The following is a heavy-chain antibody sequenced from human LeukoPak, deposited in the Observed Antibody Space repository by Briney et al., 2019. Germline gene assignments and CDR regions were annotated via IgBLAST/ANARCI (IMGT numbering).Heavy chain of an antibody. D-gene: IGHD3-16*01. J-gene: IGHJ4*02. CDR2: ISYSGGNT. Sequence: GGSLRLSCAASGFTFSSYAMSWVRQAPGKGLEWVSSISYSGGNTYYADSVKGRFTISRDNSKNTLYLQMNSLRAEDTAVYYCAKTWYYRSPFDYWGQGTLGTVSS. V-gene: IGHV3-23*01. CDR3: AKTWYYRSPFDY. CDR1: GFTFSSYA.